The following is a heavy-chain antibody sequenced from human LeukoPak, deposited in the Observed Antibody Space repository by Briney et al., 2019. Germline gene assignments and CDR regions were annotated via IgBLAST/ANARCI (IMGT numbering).Heavy chain of an antibody. J-gene: IGHJ3*02. V-gene: IGHV6-1*01. CDR2: TYNRSKWYN. CDR3: AREGDYYGSGSSTQTDAFDI. D-gene: IGHD3-10*01. Sequence: SQTLSLTCAISGDSVSINSAAWNWIRQSPSRGLEWLGRTYNRSKWYNDYAVSVKSRITINPDTSKNQFSLQLNSVTPEDTAVYYCAREGDYYGSGSSTQTDAFDIWGQGTMVTVSS. CDR1: GDSVSINSAA.